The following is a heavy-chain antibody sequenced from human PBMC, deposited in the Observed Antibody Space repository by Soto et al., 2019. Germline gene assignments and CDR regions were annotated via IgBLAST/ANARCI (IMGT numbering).Heavy chain of an antibody. CDR2: IDSGGST. CDR1: GFTVSSNY. D-gene: IGHD3-22*01. J-gene: IGHJ1*01. V-gene: IGHV3-53*01. CDR3: ARDRVESGYPEYFQH. Sequence: EVQLVESGGGLIQPGGSLRLSCAASGFTVSSNYMSWVRQAPGKGLEWVSVIDSGGSTYYADSVKGRFTISRDNSKNTLYLQMNSLGAEDTAVYYCARDRVESGYPEYFQHWGQGTLVTVSS.